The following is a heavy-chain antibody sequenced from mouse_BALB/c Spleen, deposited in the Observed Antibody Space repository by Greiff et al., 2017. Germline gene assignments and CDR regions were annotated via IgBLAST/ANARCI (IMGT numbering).Heavy chain of an antibody. CDR1: GYTFTSYW. J-gene: IGHJ4*01. V-gene: IGHV1-7*01. CDR3: ARLRTARALYAMDY. D-gene: IGHD3-2*01. Sequence: QVQLQQSGAELAKPGASVKMSCKASGYTFTSYWMHWVKQRPGQGLEWIGYINPSTGYTEYNQKFKDKATLTADKSSSTAYMQLSSLTSEDSAVYYCARLRTARALYAMDYWGQGTSVTVSS. CDR2: INPSTGYT.